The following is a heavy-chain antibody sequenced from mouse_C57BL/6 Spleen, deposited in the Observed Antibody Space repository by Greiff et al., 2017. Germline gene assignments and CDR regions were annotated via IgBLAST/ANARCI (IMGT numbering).Heavy chain of an antibody. Sequence: EVKVVESGGGLVKPGGSLKLSCAASGFTFSDYGMHWVRQAPEKGLEWVAYISSGSSTIYYADTMKGRFTISRDNGKNTLFLQMTSLGSEDTAMYYCARDGNNWFAYWGQGTLVTVSA. J-gene: IGHJ3*01. V-gene: IGHV5-17*01. D-gene: IGHD2-1*01. CDR3: ARDGNNWFAY. CDR1: GFTFSDYG. CDR2: ISSGSSTI.